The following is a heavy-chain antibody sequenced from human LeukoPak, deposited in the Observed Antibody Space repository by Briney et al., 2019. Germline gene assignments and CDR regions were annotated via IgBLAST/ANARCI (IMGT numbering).Heavy chain of an antibody. J-gene: IGHJ5*02. V-gene: IGHV5-51*01. CDR3: ARRPLHSQTWLAP. CDR1: GDRFTSYW. CDR2: IFPGDSDT. Sequence: GESIKISFNGYGDRFTSYWVAWVRPMPGKGLEWMGIIFPGDSDTRYSPSIQGQVTISVDRSISTAYLQWSSLKASDTAIYYCARRPLHSQTWLAPWGQGTLVTVS.